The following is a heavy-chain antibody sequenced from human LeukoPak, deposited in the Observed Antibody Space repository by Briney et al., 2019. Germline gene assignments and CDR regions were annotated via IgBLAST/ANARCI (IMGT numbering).Heavy chain of an antibody. D-gene: IGHD3-9*01. CDR2: INHSGST. Sequence: SETLSLTCAVYGGSFSGYYWSWISQPPGKGLEWIGEINHSGSTNYNPSLKSRVTISVDTSKNQFSLKLSSVTAADTAVYYCARHFRSDWFITRPFDYWGQGTLVTVSS. CDR1: GGSFSGYY. J-gene: IGHJ4*02. CDR3: ARHFRSDWFITRPFDY. V-gene: IGHV4-34*01.